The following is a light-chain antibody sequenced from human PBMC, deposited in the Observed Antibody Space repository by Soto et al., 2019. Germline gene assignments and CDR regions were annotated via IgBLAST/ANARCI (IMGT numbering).Light chain of an antibody. CDR3: AAWDDTLSGPV. CDR2: SNN. J-gene: IGLJ3*02. Sequence: QSVLTQPPSASGTPGQRVTISCSGSSSNIGSNYVYWYQQLPGTAPKLLIYSNNQRPSGVPERFSGSKSATSASLAISGLRSGDEADYYCAAWDDTLSGPVFGGGTKLTVL. CDR1: SSNIGSNY. V-gene: IGLV1-47*02.